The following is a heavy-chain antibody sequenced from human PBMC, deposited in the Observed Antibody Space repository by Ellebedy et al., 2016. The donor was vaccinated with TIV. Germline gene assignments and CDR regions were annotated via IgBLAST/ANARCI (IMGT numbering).Heavy chain of an antibody. CDR2: ISGDNGIR. D-gene: IGHD3-22*01. CDR1: GYTFSDYG. Sequence: ASVKVSCKASGYTFSDYGISWVRQAPGQGPEWLGWISGDNGIRHFAQKVQGRVALTTDTSTSTAYMELSSLRSEDTAVYYCARHSGYYWYYFDYWGQGTLVTVSS. CDR3: ARHSGYYWYYFDY. V-gene: IGHV1-18*04. J-gene: IGHJ4*02.